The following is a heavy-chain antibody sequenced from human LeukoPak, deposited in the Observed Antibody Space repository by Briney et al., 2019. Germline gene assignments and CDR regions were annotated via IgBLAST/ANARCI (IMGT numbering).Heavy chain of an antibody. D-gene: IGHD3-10*01. J-gene: IGHJ4*02. CDR1: GFTFSSYA. CDR2: MRGNGGST. Sequence: GGSLRLSCAASGFTFSSYAMSWVRQAPGRGLEWVSAMRGNGGSTYYADSVNGRFTISRDNSRNTLYLQMNSLRAEDTAVYYCARHLLWFGELSGGFDYWGQGTLVTVSS. CDR3: ARHLLWFGELSGGFDY. V-gene: IGHV3-23*01.